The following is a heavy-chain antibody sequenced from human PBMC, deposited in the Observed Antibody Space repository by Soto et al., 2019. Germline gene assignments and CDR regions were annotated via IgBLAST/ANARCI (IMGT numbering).Heavy chain of an antibody. CDR2: ISGSGENT. D-gene: IGHD6-25*01. V-gene: IGHV3-23*01. CDR1: GFIINNYA. CDR3: ARARVGGHGDIEM. Sequence: EVQLLQSGGGLEQRGGSLRLSCTASGFIINNYAGTWVRQAPGRGLGYVSSISGSGENTYYTDSVKGRFTSSRDTSKNTLFLQMKSLGDGDSGIYFCARARVGGHGDIEMWGQGTLVTVSS. J-gene: IGHJ4*01.